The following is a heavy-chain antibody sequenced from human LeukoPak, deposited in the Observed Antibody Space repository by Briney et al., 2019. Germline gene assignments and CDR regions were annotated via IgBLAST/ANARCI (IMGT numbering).Heavy chain of an antibody. Sequence: ASVKVSCKASGYTFTSYGISWVRQAPGQGLEWMGWISAYNGNTNYAQKLQGRVTMTTDTSTSPAYMELRSLRSDDTAVYYCARVVVSEWGSYRYRIGDYWGQGNLVTVSS. D-gene: IGHD3-16*02. J-gene: IGHJ4*02. V-gene: IGHV1-18*01. CDR2: ISAYNGNT. CDR3: ARVVVSEWGSYRYRIGDY. CDR1: GYTFTSYG.